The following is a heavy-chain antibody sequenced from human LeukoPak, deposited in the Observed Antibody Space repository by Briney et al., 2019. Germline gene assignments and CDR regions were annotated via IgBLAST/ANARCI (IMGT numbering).Heavy chain of an antibody. Sequence: KPSETLSLTCTVSGGSISSFYWSWIRQSAGKGLEWIGRIYTSGSTNYNPSLKTRVTMSVDTSKNQFSLKLSSVTAAATAVYYCARGDRAVGGAWGWFDPWGQGTLVTVSS. J-gene: IGHJ5*02. CDR1: GGSISSFY. D-gene: IGHD6-19*01. V-gene: IGHV4-4*07. CDR3: ARGDRAVGGAWGWFDP. CDR2: IYTSGST.